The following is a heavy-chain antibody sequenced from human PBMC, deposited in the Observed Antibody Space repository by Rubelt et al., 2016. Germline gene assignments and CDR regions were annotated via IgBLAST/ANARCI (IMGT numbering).Heavy chain of an antibody. V-gene: IGHV3-15*07. CDR1: GFTFSNAW. D-gene: IGHD2-15*01. CDR2: IKSKTDGGTT. Sequence: EVQLVESGGGLVKPGGSLRISCAASGFTFSNAWMNWVRLAPGKGLEWVGRIKSKTDGGTTDYAAPVKGRFTISRDDSKNTLYLQMNSLNTEDTAVYYCTTDPTYCSGSRCYLYYFDYWGQGTLVTVSS. CDR3: TTDPTYCSGSRCYLYYFDY. J-gene: IGHJ4*02.